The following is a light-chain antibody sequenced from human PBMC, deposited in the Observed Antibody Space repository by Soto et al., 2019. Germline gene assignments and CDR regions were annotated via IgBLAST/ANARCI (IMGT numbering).Light chain of an antibody. CDR2: DVS. Sequence: QSALTQPASVSGSPGQSITISCTGTSSDVGGYNYVSWYQQHPGKAPKLMIYDVSNRPSGVSNRFSGSKSGNTASLTISGLQAEDEADYYCSSYTRSRTLLVLGGGTQLTVL. CDR1: SSDVGGYNY. V-gene: IGLV2-14*01. J-gene: IGLJ2*01. CDR3: SSYTRSRTLLV.